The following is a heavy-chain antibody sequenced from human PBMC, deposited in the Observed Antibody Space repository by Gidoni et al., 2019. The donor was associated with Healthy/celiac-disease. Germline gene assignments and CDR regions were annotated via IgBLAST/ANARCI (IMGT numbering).Heavy chain of an antibody. CDR3: ARDDGYGDYGTTNWFDP. CDR2: ISSSGSTI. Sequence: EVQLVESGGGLVQPGGSLRLSCAASGFTFSSYEMNWVRQAPGKGLEWVSYISSSGSTIYYADSVKGRFTISRDNAKNSLYLQMNSLRAEDTAVYYCARDDGYGDYGTTNWFDPWGQGTLVTVSS. D-gene: IGHD4-17*01. J-gene: IGHJ5*02. V-gene: IGHV3-48*03. CDR1: GFTFSSYE.